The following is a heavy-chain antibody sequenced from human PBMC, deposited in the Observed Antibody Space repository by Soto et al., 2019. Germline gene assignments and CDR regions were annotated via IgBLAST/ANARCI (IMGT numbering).Heavy chain of an antibody. CDR2: IRSRANNFAT. D-gene: IGHD2-2*02. CDR3: ARGQGAAIGDYYYHGMDV. J-gene: IGHJ6*02. CDR1: GFIFSGSA. Sequence: GGSLRLSCAASGFIFSGSAIHWVRQASGKGLEWVGRIRSRANNFATSSAASVKGRFTFSRDDSKNTAYLQMNTLKPEDTAVYYCARGQGAAIGDYYYHGMDVWGQGATVTVSS. V-gene: IGHV3-73*01.